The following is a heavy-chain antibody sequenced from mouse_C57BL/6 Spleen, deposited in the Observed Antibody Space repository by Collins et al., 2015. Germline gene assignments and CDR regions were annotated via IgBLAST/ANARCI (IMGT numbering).Heavy chain of an antibody. D-gene: IGHD2-1*01. J-gene: IGHJ4*01. V-gene: IGHV1-87*01. CDR2: IYPGDGDT. CDR1: GYTFTRYW. CDR3: ARNYGKDYYAMDY. Sequence: QVQIQQSGAELAGPGASVKLSCKASGYTFTRYWMQWVKQRPGQGLEWIGAIYPGDGDTRYTQKFKGKATLTADKSSSTAYMQLSSLASEDSAVYYCARNYGKDYYAMDYWGQGTSVTVSS.